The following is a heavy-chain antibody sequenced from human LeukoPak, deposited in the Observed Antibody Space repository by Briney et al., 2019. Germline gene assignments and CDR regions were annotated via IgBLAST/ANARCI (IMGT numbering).Heavy chain of an antibody. CDR2: IIPIFGTA. V-gene: IGHV1-69*13. J-gene: IGHJ6*02. CDR3: ARGRSSGSYSRYYYCGMDV. D-gene: IGHD1-26*01. CDR1: GGTFSSYA. Sequence: SVKVSCKASGGTFSSYAISWVRQAPGQGLEWMGGIIPIFGTANYAQKFQGRVTITADESTSTAYMELSSLRSEDTAVYYCARGRSSGSYSRYYYCGMDVWGQGTTVTVSS.